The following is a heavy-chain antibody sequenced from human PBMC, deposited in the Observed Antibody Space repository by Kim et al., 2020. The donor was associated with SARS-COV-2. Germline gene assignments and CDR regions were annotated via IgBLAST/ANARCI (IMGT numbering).Heavy chain of an antibody. V-gene: IGHV3-23*01. CDR1: GFTFNNYA. D-gene: IGHD1-26*01. CDR3: ARSFLGLNGGFEY. CDR2: ISGSGGDT. J-gene: IGHJ4*02. Sequence: GGSLRLSCAASGFTFNNYAMNWVRQAPGKGPEWVSSISGSGGDTYYADSVEGRFTISRDNSKNTLYLQMNSLRAEDTAIYYCARSFLGLNGGFEYWGQGTLVTVSS.